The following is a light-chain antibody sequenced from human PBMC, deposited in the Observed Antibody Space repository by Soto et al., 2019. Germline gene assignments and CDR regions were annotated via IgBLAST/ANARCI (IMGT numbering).Light chain of an antibody. CDR3: SSYAGDINFHV. J-gene: IGLJ3*02. CDR1: SSDIGLYNY. CDR2: EVA. V-gene: IGLV2-8*01. Sequence: QSALTQPPSASGSPGQSVTISCAGTSSDIGLYNYVSWYQHHPGKAPRLIIYEVAKQPSGVPDRFSVSKSGNTASLTVSGLQAEDEADYYCSSYAGDINFHVFGGGTKLTVL.